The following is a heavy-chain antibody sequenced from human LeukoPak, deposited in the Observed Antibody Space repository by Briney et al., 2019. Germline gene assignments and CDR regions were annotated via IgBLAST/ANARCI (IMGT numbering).Heavy chain of an antibody. CDR3: ARGDEYSSSSPYYYYMDV. V-gene: IGHV3-33*01. CDR2: IWQDGINK. J-gene: IGHJ6*03. D-gene: IGHD6-6*01. Sequence: RGSLRLSSPAPVVTLPNYGMLGVRNTPGRRLEWGADIWQDGINKYYADSVTGRFTISRVHSKNTLYLQMNSLRAEDTAVYYCARGDEYSSSSPYYYYMDVWGKGTTVTVSS. CDR1: VVTLPNYG.